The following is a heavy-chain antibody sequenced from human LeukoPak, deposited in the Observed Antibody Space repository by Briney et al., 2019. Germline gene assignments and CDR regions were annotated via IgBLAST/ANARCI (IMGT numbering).Heavy chain of an antibody. D-gene: IGHD5-18*01. Sequence: GGSLRLSCAASGFTFSYYNMAWVRQAPGKGLEWVSSISSGGGSIYYADSVKGRFTISRDNAKNSLYLLMNSLGAEDTAVYYCASPSGYSYGYSYYYWGQGTLVTVSS. V-gene: IGHV3-21*01. CDR2: ISSGGGSI. J-gene: IGHJ4*02. CDR1: GFTFSYYN. CDR3: ASPSGYSYGYSYYY.